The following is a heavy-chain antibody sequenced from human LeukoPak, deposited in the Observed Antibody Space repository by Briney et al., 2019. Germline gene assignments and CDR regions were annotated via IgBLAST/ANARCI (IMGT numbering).Heavy chain of an antibody. V-gene: IGHV4-61*02. CDR3: ARIYSDSSGLDY. D-gene: IGHD3-22*01. CDR2: IYTSGST. J-gene: IGHJ4*02. Sequence: SETLSLTCTVSGGSISSGSYYWSWIRQPAGKGLEWIGRIYTSGSTYYNPSLKSRVTISVDTSKNQFSLKLSSVTAADTAVYYCARIYSDSSGLDYWGQGTLVTVSS. CDR1: GGSISSGSYY.